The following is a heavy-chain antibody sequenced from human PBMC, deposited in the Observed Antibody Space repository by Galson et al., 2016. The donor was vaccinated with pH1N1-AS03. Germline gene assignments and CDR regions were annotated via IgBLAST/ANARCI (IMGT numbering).Heavy chain of an antibody. CDR2: INQDENEK. Sequence: LRLSCAASGFTFKSYWLSWVRQAPGKGLEWVANINQDENEKYCVDSVKGRFTISRDNAKNSLYLEMNSLRAEDTALYYCARESTGTEHIVVVTGRYGYYYMDVWGKGTTVTVSS. V-gene: IGHV3-7*03. D-gene: IGHD2-21*02. CDR1: GFTFKSYW. CDR3: ARESTGTEHIVVVTGRYGYYYMDV. J-gene: IGHJ6*03.